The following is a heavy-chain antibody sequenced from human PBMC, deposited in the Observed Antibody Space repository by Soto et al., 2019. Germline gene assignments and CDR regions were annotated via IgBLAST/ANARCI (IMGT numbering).Heavy chain of an antibody. V-gene: IGHV3-21*01. Sequence: GGSLRLSCAASGFTFSSYSMNWVRQAPGKGLEWVSSISSSSSYIYYADSVKGRFTISRDNAKNSLYLQMNSLRAEDTAVYYCARDRQDIVVVPAAISFSYGMDVWGQGTTVTVYS. CDR3: ARDRQDIVVVPAAISFSYGMDV. CDR1: GFTFSSYS. CDR2: ISSSSSYI. J-gene: IGHJ6*02. D-gene: IGHD2-2*01.